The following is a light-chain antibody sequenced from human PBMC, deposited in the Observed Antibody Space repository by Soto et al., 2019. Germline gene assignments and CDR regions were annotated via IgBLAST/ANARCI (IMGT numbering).Light chain of an antibody. CDR1: QSAGKS. Sequence: EIVLTQSPGTLSLSPGERATLSCRASQSAGKSLAWYQQKPGQAPRLLIYGASTRATGIPDRFSGSGSGTDFTLTISRLEPEDFAVYYCQQYGGSPRTFGQGTKVDIK. V-gene: IGKV3-20*01. CDR2: GAS. CDR3: QQYGGSPRT. J-gene: IGKJ1*01.